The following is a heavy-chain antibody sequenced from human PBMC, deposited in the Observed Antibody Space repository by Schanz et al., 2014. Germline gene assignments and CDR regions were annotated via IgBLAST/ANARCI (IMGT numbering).Heavy chain of an antibody. Sequence: VRLVESGGGLIQPGGSLRLSCAASGFGFSSYSMNWVRQAPGKGLEWVSYISGSSRTIYYADSMKGRFTISRDNFKGALYLQMSSLRAEDTAVYYCAKSLESCPGGRCSRGYFDYWGQGTQVIVSS. CDR1: GFGFSSYS. D-gene: IGHD2-8*02. V-gene: IGHV3-48*01. CDR3: AKSLESCPGGRCSRGYFDY. J-gene: IGHJ4*02. CDR2: ISGSSRTI.